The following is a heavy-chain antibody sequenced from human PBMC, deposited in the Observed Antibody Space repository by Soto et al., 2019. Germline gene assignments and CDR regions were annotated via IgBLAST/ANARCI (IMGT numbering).Heavy chain of an antibody. CDR3: AKDWGSSWSDRFHY. V-gene: IGHV3-9*01. Sequence: PGGSLRLSCAASGFTFDEFAMHWVRQTPGKGLEWVSGISWKSESIGYADSVKGRFTISRDNAKKSLYLQMNSLRAEDTAFYYCAKDWGSSWSDRFHYLGQGTLVTVYS. J-gene: IGHJ4*02. CDR1: GFTFDEFA. CDR2: ISWKSESI. D-gene: IGHD6-13*01.